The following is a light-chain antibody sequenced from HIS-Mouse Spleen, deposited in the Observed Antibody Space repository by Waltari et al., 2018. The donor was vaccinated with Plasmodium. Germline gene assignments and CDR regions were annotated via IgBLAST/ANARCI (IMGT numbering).Light chain of an antibody. CDR2: AAS. V-gene: IGKV1-6*01. CDR3: LQDYNYPYT. CDR1: QGIRND. Sequence: AIQMTQPPSSLSAPVGARVTITCRASQGIRNDLGWYQQKPGKAPKLLISAASSLQSGVPSRFSGSGYGTDFTRTISSLQPEDCATYYCLQDYNYPYTFGQGTKLEIK. J-gene: IGKJ2*01.